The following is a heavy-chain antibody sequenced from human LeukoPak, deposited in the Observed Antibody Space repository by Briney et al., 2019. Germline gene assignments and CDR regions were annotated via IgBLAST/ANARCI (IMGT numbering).Heavy chain of an antibody. CDR3: ARYDILTGYYLGDP. CDR1: GGTFSSYA. V-gene: IGHV1-18*01. Sequence: ASVKVSCKASGGTFSSYAISWVRQAPGQGLEWMGWISAYNGNTNYAKKLQGRVTMTTDTSTSTAYMELRSLRSDDTAVYYCARYDILTGYYLGDPWGQGTLVTVSS. CDR2: ISAYNGNT. J-gene: IGHJ5*02. D-gene: IGHD3-9*01.